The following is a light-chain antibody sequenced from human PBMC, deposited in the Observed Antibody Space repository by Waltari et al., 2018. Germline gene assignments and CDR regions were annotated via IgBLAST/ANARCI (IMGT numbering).Light chain of an antibody. Sequence: DIPMTQSPASLSASVGDRVILTCRASQNINNNLNWYQQKSGKAPKILIFGGSHLQSGVPARFSGSGSGTEFTLAIGGLQPEDIATYYCQQSYSVSWTFGQGTKVE. V-gene: IGKV1-39*01. CDR1: QNINNN. CDR3: QQSYSVSWT. J-gene: IGKJ1*01. CDR2: GGS.